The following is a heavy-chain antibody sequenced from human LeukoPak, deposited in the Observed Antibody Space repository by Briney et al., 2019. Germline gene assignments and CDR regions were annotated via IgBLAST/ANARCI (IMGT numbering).Heavy chain of an antibody. J-gene: IGHJ4*02. CDR1: GYSIRSGYY. V-gene: IGHV4-38-2*01. Sequence: PSETLSLTCAVSGYSIRSGYYWGWIRQSPGKGLKWIGNIYHSGSTYKNPSLKSRVTISLDTSKNQFPLKLSSVTAADTAMYYCARLSGAPVRHPIYHFDYWGQGTLVAVSS. CDR3: ARLSGAPVRHPIYHFDY. D-gene: IGHD2-2*02. CDR2: IYHSGST.